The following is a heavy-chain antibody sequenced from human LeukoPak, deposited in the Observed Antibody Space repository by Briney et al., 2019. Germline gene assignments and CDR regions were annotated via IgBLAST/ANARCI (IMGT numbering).Heavy chain of an antibody. CDR3: ARDADYGAFDI. D-gene: IGHD4-17*01. CDR1: GGTFSSYA. J-gene: IGHJ3*02. CDR2: IIPILGIA. V-gene: IGHV1-69*04. Sequence: SVKVSCKASGGTFSSYAISWVRQAPGQGLEWMGRIIPILGIANYAQKFQGRVTITADKSTSTAYMELSSLRSEDTAVYYCARDADYGAFDIWGQGTMVTVSS.